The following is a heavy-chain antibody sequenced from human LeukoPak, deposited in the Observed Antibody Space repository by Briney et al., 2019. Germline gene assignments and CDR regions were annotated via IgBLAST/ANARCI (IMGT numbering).Heavy chain of an antibody. J-gene: IGHJ1*01. CDR3: ARAAPYSSSFKYFQH. D-gene: IGHD6-13*01. CDR1: GFTFSSYS. V-gene: IGHV3-48*02. Sequence: GGSLRLSCTASGFTFSSYSMNWVRQAPGKGLEWVSYISSSSRTIYYADSVKGRFTISRDNAKNSLYLQMNSLRDEDTAVYYCARAAPYSSSFKYFQHWGQGTLVTVSS. CDR2: ISSSSRTI.